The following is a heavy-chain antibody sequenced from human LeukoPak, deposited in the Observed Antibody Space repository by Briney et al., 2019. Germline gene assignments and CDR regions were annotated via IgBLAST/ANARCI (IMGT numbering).Heavy chain of an antibody. CDR2: INPNSGGT. V-gene: IGHV1-2*02. D-gene: IGHD6-6*01. J-gene: IGHJ4*02. Sequence: GASVKVSCKASGYTFIDYYMHWVRQVPGQGLEWMGWINPNSGGTDYAPKFQGRVTITRDTSISTAYMELSNLKSDDTAVYYCARGKSSPSGYWGQGTLVTVSS. CDR1: GYTFIDYY. CDR3: ARGKSSPSGY.